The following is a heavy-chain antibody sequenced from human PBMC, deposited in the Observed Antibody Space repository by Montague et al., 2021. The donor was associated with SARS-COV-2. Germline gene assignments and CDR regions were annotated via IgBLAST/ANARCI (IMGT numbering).Heavy chain of an antibody. V-gene: IGHV4-34*01. CDR1: GGSFSGYY. J-gene: IGHJ6*02. CDR3: TSEGYRVLWSDYYYYGMDV. D-gene: IGHD2-2*01. Sequence: SETLSLTCAVYGGSFSGYYCSWICHRPAKGLERVWEMNNNGSTNYNSYPKRQVSISVDTSKNKFSLKLSPVTAAATAVYYCTSEGYRVLWSDYYYYGMDVWGQGTTVTVSS. CDR2: MNNNGST.